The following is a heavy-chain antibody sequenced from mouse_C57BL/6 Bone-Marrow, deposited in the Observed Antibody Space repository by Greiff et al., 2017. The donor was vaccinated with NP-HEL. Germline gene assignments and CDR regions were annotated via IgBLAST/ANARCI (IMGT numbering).Heavy chain of an antibody. CDR1: GYTFTSYW. CDR3: AIYPSPYDGYYSWFAY. CDR2: INPSSGYT. Sequence: VKLMESGAELAKPGASVKLSCKASGYTFTSYWMHWVKQRPGQGLEWIGYINPSSGYTTYKQKFKDKATLTAYKSSSTAYMQLSSLTYQDSAVYDCAIYPSPYDGYYSWFAYWGQGTLVTVSA. J-gene: IGHJ3*01. V-gene: IGHV1-7*01. D-gene: IGHD2-3*01.